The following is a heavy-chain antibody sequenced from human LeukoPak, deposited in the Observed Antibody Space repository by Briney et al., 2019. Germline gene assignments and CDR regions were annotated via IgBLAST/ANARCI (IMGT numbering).Heavy chain of an antibody. D-gene: IGHD1-26*01. J-gene: IGHJ6*02. V-gene: IGHV6-1*01. CDR2: TYYRSKWYN. CDR3: AREWELLHYYYYYGMDV. Sequence: SQTLSLTCVISGDSVSSNSAAWNWIRQSPSRGLEWLGRTYYRSKWYNDYAVSVKSRITINPDTSKNQFSLQLNSVTPEDTAVYYCAREWELLHYYYYYGMDVWGQGTTVTVSS. CDR1: GDSVSSNSAA.